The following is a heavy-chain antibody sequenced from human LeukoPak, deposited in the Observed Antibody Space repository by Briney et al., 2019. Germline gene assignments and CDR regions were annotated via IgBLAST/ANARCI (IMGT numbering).Heavy chain of an antibody. Sequence: PGGSLRLSCAASGFTFSSYGMHWVRQAPGKGLEWVAVISYDGSNKYYADSVKGRFTISRDNSKNTLYLQMNSLRAEDTAVYYCAKDQIAAAGTIVGIGGELDYWGQGTLVTVSS. V-gene: IGHV3-30*18. J-gene: IGHJ4*02. CDR2: ISYDGSNK. D-gene: IGHD6-13*01. CDR1: GFTFSSYG. CDR3: AKDQIAAAGTIVGIGGELDY.